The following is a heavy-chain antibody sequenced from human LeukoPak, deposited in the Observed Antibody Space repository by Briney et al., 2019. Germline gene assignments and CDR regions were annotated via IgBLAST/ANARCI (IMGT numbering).Heavy chain of an antibody. CDR2: IYYSGST. D-gene: IGHD6-13*01. V-gene: IGHV4-39*01. Sequence: PSATLSLTCTVSGGSISSSSYYWGWIRQPPGKGLAWIWSIYYSGSTYYNPSLKSRVTISVDTSKNQFSLKLSSVTAADTAVYYCARRIAAAGNKRGSFDYWGQGTLVTVSS. J-gene: IGHJ4*02. CDR1: GGSISSSSYY. CDR3: ARRIAAAGNKRGSFDY.